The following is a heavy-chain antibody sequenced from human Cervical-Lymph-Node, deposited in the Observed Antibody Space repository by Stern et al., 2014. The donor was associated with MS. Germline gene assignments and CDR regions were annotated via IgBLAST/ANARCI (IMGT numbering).Heavy chain of an antibody. J-gene: IGHJ5*02. Sequence: QLVQSGAEVKKPGASVTVSCKASGYTFTSHDINWVRQAPGPGLEWMGIVNTSSVSTSSAPLFQGRLTMTWDTSTSTVNMHLSSLTSEDTAVYYCARGFVSTANWFDHWGQGTLVTVSS. CDR3: ARGFVSTANWFDH. V-gene: IGHV1-46*01. D-gene: IGHD3-10*01. CDR1: GYTFTSHD. CDR2: VNTSSVST.